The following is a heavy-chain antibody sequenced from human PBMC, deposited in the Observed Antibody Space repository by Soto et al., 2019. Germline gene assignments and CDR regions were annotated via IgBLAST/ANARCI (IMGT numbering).Heavy chain of an antibody. V-gene: IGHV1-46*01. D-gene: IGHD2-15*01. J-gene: IGHJ1*01. CDR3: AREENCRGGTCYSEYVPH. CDR2: VNPSGGSA. CDR1: GYIFTAYS. Sequence: GASVKVSCKTCGYIFTAYSMHWVGQAPGQGLEWMGVVNPSGGSAHYAQSFEGRVTLTRDTSTSTFYMELSSLRSEDTAVYYCAREENCRGGTCYSEYVPHWGQGTLAIVS.